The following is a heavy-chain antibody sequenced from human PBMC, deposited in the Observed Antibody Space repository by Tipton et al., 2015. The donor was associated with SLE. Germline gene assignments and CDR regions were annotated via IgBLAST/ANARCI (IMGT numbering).Heavy chain of an antibody. CDR2: IGYDGRNK. V-gene: IGHV3-30*02. CDR3: AKGLGAARPRRPDP. D-gene: IGHD6-6*01. J-gene: IGHJ5*02. Sequence: SLRLSCASSGFLFSSFGMHWVRQAPGKGLEWVAFIGYDGRNKFYADSVKGRFAISRDNSKNTLFLQMNDQLTEDTAVYYCAKGLGAARPRRPDPWGQGTLVTVSS. CDR1: GFLFSSFG.